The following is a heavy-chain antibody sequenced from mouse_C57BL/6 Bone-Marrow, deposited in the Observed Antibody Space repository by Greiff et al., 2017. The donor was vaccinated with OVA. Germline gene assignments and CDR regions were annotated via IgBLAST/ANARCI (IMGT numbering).Heavy chain of an antibody. J-gene: IGHJ4*01. Sequence: QVQLQQSGPGLVAPSQSLSITCTVSGFSLTSYGVHWVRQPPGKGLEWLVVIWSDGSTTYNSALKSRLSISKDNSKSQVFLKMNSLQTDDTAMYYCARHGVGLWFYAMDYWGQGTSVTVSS. D-gene: IGHD2-2*01. CDR1: GFSLTSYG. CDR3: ARHGVGLWFYAMDY. CDR2: IWSDGST. V-gene: IGHV2-6-1*01.